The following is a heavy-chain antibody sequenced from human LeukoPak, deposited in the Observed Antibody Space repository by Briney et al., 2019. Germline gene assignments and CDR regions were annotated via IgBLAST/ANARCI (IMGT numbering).Heavy chain of an antibody. CDR1: GFTFSSYA. V-gene: IGHV3-7*01. D-gene: IGHD6-13*01. Sequence: GGSLRLSCAASGFTFSSYAMSWVRQAPGKGLEWVANIKQDGSEKYYVDSVKGRFTISRDNAKNSLYLQMNSLRAEDTAVYYCARAPTSPYSSSWSFDYWGQGTLVTVSS. J-gene: IGHJ4*02. CDR3: ARAPTSPYSSSWSFDY. CDR2: IKQDGSEK.